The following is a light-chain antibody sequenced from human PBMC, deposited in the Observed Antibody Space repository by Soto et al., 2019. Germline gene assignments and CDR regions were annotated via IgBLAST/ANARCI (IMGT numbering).Light chain of an antibody. CDR2: GAS. CDR1: QSVSSSY. J-gene: IGKJ1*01. CDR3: QQYGSSPRT. Sequence: EIVLTQSPGTLSLSPGERATLSCRASQSVSSSYLAWYQEKPGQAPRLLIYGASSRATGIPDRFSGSGSGTDFVLTASRLEPEGCAVYYCQQYGSSPRTFGQGTKVEIK. V-gene: IGKV3-20*01.